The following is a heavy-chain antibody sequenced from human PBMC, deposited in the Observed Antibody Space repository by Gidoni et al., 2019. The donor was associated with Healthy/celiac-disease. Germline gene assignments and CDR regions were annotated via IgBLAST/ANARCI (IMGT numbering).Heavy chain of an antibody. CDR2: IWYDGSNK. CDR1: GFTFSSYG. Sequence: QVQLVESGGGVVQPGRSLRLSCAASGFTFSSYGMHWVRQAPGKGLEWVAVIWYDGSNKYYADSVKGRFTISRDNSKNTLYLQMNSLRAEDTAVYYCARETVRGHGMDVWGQGTTVTVSS. D-gene: IGHD3-10*01. V-gene: IGHV3-33*01. J-gene: IGHJ6*02. CDR3: ARETVRGHGMDV.